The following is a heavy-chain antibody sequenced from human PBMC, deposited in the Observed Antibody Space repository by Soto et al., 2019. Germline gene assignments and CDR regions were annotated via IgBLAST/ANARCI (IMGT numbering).Heavy chain of an antibody. J-gene: IGHJ4*02. Sequence: QVQLVQSGAEVKKPGSSVKVSCKASGGTFSTYAINWVRQAPGQGLEWLGGIIPMSGSPNYAQKFQGRVTITADESTSTAYMDLSSLSSADTTIYYCARARYSSSWERFDYWGQGTLVTVSS. CDR3: ARARYSSSWERFDY. CDR2: IIPMSGSP. CDR1: GGTFSTYA. V-gene: IGHV1-69*01. D-gene: IGHD6-13*01.